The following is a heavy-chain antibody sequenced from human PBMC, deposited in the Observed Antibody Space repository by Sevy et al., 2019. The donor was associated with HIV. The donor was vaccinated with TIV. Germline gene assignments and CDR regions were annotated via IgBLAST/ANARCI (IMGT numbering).Heavy chain of an antibody. CDR2: IWNDRSNK. J-gene: IGHJ3*02. D-gene: IGHD3-22*01. CDR1: GFTFSSYG. V-gene: IGHV3-33*01. CDR3: ASLPNNYYDSSGSSGDDAFDI. Sequence: LSLTCAASGFTFSSYGMHWVRQAPGKGLEWVAVIWNDRSNKHYADSVKGRFTISRDNSKNTLYLQMNSLRAEDTAVYYCASLPNNYYDSSGSSGDDAFDIWGQGTMVTVSS.